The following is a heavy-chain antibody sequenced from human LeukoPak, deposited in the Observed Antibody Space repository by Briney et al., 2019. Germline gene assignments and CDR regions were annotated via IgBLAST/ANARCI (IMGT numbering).Heavy chain of an antibody. V-gene: IGHV1-69*05. CDR2: IIPIFGTA. CDR3: ARSLVGATGDWFDP. J-gene: IGHJ5*02. D-gene: IGHD1-26*01. Sequence: SVKVSCKASGYTFTGYYMHWVRQAPGQGLEWMGRIIPIFGTANYAQKFQGRVTITTDESTSTAYMELSSLRSEDTAVHYCARSLVGATGDWFDPWGQGTLVTVSS. CDR1: GYTFTGYY.